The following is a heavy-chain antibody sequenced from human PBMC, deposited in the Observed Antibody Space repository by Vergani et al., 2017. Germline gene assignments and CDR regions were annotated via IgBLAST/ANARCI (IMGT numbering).Heavy chain of an antibody. CDR3: AGEYSNYVGP. CDR2: IYHSGST. D-gene: IGHD4-11*01. V-gene: IGHV4-30-2*01. CDR1: GDSISSGGYS. Sequence: QVQLQESGPGLVKPPGTLSLTCAVSGDSISSGGYSWSWIRQPPGKGLEWIGYIYHSGSTYYNPSLKSRVTISVDRSKNQFSLKLSSVTAADTAVYYCAGEYSNYVGPWGQGTLVTVSS. J-gene: IGHJ5*02.